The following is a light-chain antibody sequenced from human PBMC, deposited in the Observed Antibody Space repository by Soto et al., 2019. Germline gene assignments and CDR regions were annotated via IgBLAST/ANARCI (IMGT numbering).Light chain of an antibody. CDR1: QSISSW. V-gene: IGKV1-5*01. Sequence: DIQMTQSPSTLSASVGDRVTITCRASQSISSWLAWYQQKPGKAPKLLIYDASSLKSGVPSRFSGSGSGTDYTLTISSLQPDDFATYYCQQYYTLWTFGQGTKVDI. J-gene: IGKJ1*01. CDR2: DAS. CDR3: QQYYTLWT.